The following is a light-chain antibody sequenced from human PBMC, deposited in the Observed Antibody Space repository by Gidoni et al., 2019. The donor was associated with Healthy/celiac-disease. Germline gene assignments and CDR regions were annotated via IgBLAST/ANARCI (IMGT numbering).Light chain of an antibody. CDR1: QSVSSIY. CDR2: CAS. Sequence: EIVLTQSPGTLSLSPGERATLSCRASQSVSSIYLAWFQQKHGQAPRLLLYCASTRATGIPDRFSGSGSGTDFTLSLSRLEPEDFAVYYCQQYGSSPGFXQXTKVEIK. J-gene: IGKJ1*01. CDR3: QQYGSSPG. V-gene: IGKV3-20*01.